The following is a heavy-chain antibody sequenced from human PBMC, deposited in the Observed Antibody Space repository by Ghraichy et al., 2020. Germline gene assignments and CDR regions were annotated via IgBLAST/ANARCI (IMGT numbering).Heavy chain of an antibody. Sequence: GSLRLSCAVYGGSFSGYYWSWIRQPPGKGLEWIGEINHSGSTNYNPSLKSRVTISVDTSKNQFSLKLSSVTAADTAVYYCAGTYCSSTSCHDYWGQGTLVTVSS. CDR1: GGSFSGYY. D-gene: IGHD2-2*01. J-gene: IGHJ4*02. CDR2: INHSGST. V-gene: IGHV4-34*01. CDR3: AGTYCSSTSCHDY.